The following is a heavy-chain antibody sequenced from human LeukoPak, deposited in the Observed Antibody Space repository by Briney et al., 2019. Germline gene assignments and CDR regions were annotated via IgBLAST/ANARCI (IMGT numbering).Heavy chain of an antibody. V-gene: IGHV3-9*01. CDR1: GFTFSSYA. J-gene: IGHJ4*02. Sequence: GGSLRLSCAASGFTFSSYAMHWVRQAPGKGLEWVSGLNWNSGGIVYADSVKGRFTISRDNAKGSLYLQMNSLRAEDTAVYYCARRSGIAVAGAFDYWGQGTLVTVSS. CDR2: LNWNSGGI. CDR3: ARRSGIAVAGAFDY. D-gene: IGHD6-19*01.